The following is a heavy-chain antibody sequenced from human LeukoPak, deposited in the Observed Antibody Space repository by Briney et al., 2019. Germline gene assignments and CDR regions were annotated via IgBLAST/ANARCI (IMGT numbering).Heavy chain of an antibody. V-gene: IGHV3-30*02. CDR1: GFTFSNHG. CDR2: IRFDGSHK. D-gene: IGHD3-10*01. CDR3: SKDLTSDFGGDLDP. J-gene: IGHJ5*02. Sequence: PGGSLRLSCAASGFTFSNHGMHWVRQAPGKGLEWVALIRFDGSHKYYADSVKGRFTISRDNSKSTVYLQMNSLRVEDAAVYYCSKDLTSDFGGDLDPWGQGTLVTVSS.